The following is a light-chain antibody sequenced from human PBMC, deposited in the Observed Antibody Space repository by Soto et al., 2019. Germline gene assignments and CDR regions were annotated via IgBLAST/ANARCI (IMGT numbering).Light chain of an antibody. CDR2: GAS. Sequence: LLPQSPRTLTLSPGGTAALSCRASQMISSTYLGWHQQRPGQAPRHLICGASSRATGIPDRFSGSGPGTDFTRTISRLEPEDFAVYYCQQRSNWPPELTVGGGPKVDNK. CDR1: QMISSTY. J-gene: IGKJ4*01. V-gene: IGKV3D-20*02. CDR3: QQRSNWPPELT.